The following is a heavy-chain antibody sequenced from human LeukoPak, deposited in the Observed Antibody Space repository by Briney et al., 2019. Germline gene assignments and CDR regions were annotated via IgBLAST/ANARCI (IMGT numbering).Heavy chain of an antibody. J-gene: IGHJ4*02. CDR1: GFTFSNYN. Sequence: PGGSLRLSCAASGFTFSNYNMNWVRQAPGKGLEWVSSISSSSSFIYYADSVKGRFTISRDNAKNSLFLQMNSLRDEDTAVYYCARDKNYAFDYWGQGTLVTVSS. V-gene: IGHV3-21*01. CDR3: ARDKNYAFDY. CDR2: ISSSSSFI. D-gene: IGHD1-7*01.